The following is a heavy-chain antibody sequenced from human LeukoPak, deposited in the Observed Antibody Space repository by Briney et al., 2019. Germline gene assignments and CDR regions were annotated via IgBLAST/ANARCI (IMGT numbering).Heavy chain of an antibody. CDR1: GYTFTGYY. J-gene: IGHJ3*02. Sequence: ASVKVSCKASGYTFTGYYMHWVRQAPGQGLEWMGWINPNSGGTNYAQKFQGRVTMTRDTSISTAYMELSRLRSDDTAVYYCARFKEVYYYDSSGSDPVGAFDIWGQGTMVPSLQ. V-gene: IGHV1-2*02. D-gene: IGHD3-22*01. CDR2: INPNSGGT. CDR3: ARFKEVYYYDSSGSDPVGAFDI.